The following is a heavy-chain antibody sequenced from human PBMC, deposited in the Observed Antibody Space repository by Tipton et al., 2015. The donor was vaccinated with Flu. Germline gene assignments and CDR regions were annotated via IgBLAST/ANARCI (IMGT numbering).Heavy chain of an antibody. CDR2: IYYSGSI. J-gene: IGHJ4*02. CDR3: ARGDGYNFDY. Sequence: TLSLTCTVSGGSISSHYWSWIRQPPGKGLEWIGYIYYSGSISYNSSLKSRVTISVDTSKNQFSLKLSSVTAADTAVYYCARGDGYNFDYWGQGTLVTVSS. D-gene: IGHD5-24*01. CDR1: GGSISSHY. V-gene: IGHV4-59*08.